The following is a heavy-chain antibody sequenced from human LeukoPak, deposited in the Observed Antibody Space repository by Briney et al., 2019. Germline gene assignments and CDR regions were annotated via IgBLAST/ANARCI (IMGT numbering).Heavy chain of an antibody. V-gene: IGHV3-30*04. Sequence: GGSLRLSCAASGFTFSSYAMHWVRQAPGNGLEWVAGISYDGSNKYYADSVKGRFTISRDNSENTVDLQRDRLRAGGVAVYYCARGRSGCCLHGMDVWREGTTVSVS. CDR3: ARGRSGCCLHGMDV. CDR1: GFTFSSYA. CDR2: ISYDGSNK. J-gene: IGHJ6*02. D-gene: IGHD1-26*01.